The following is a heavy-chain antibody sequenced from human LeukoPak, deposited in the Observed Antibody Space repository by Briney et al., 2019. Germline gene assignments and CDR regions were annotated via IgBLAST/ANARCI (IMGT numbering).Heavy chain of an antibody. CDR1: GGSISSYY. Sequence: PSETLSLTCTVSGGSISSYYWSWIRQPPGEGLGWIGYIYYSGSTNYNPSLKSRVTISVDTSKNQFSLKLSSVTAADTAVYYCARTGSTVTMLYPFDHWGQGTLVTVSS. CDR3: ARTGSTVTMLYPFDH. CDR2: IYYSGST. J-gene: IGHJ4*02. D-gene: IGHD4-17*01. V-gene: IGHV4-59*01.